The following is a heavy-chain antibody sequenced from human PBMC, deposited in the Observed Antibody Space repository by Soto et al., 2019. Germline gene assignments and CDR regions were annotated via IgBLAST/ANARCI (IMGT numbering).Heavy chain of an antibody. Sequence: GGSLRLSCAASGFTFSSYAMHWLRQAPAKGREWVAVISYDGSNKYYAESVKGGVTVSRDNSKNTLYLQMNSLRAEDTAVYYCASNREYSSGWYGYYYGMDVWGQGTTVTVSS. CDR3: ASNREYSSGWYGYYYGMDV. CDR2: ISYDGSNK. J-gene: IGHJ6*02. V-gene: IGHV3-30-3*01. D-gene: IGHD6-19*01. CDR1: GFTFSSYA.